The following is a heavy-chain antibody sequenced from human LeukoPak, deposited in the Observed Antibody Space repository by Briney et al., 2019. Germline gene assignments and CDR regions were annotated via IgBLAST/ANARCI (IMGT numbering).Heavy chain of an antibody. Sequence: GGSLRLSCAASGFTFSSYWMSWVRQALGKGLEWVANIKQDGSEKYYVDSVKGRFTISRDNAKNSLYLQMNSLRAEDTAVYYCARDLMVRGVITSIFDYWGQGTLVTVSS. CDR2: IKQDGSEK. CDR1: GFTFSSYW. V-gene: IGHV3-7*01. J-gene: IGHJ4*02. CDR3: ARDLMVRGVITSIFDY. D-gene: IGHD3-10*01.